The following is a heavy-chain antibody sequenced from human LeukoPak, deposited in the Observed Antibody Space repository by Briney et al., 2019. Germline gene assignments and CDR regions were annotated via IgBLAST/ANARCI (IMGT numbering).Heavy chain of an antibody. CDR2: IYHSGST. CDR1: GYSISSGYY. V-gene: IGHV4-38-2*02. CDR3: ARDRCSGGSCYNGDY. J-gene: IGHJ4*02. D-gene: IGHD2-15*01. Sequence: SETLSLTCTVSGYSISSGYYWGWIRQPPGKGLEWIGSIYHSGSTYYNPSLKSRVTISVDTSKNQFSLKLSSVTAADTAVYYCARDRCSGGSCYNGDYWGQGTLVTVSS.